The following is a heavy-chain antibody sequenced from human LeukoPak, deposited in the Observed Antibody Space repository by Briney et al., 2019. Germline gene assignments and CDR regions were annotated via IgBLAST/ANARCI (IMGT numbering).Heavy chain of an antibody. D-gene: IGHD5-18*01. CDR1: GYTFTIYY. J-gene: IGHJ4*02. V-gene: IGHV1-46*01. Sequence: VASVNVSCTASGYTFTIYYMHWVRQAPGQGLEWMGIINPSGGSTSYAQKFQGRVTMTRDTSTSTVYMELSSLRSEDTAVYYCARDSSHSELWLVYWGQGTLVTVSS. CDR2: INPSGGST. CDR3: ARDSSHSELWLVY.